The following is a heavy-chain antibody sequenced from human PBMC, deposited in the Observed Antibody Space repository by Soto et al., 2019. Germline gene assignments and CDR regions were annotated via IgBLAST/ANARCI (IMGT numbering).Heavy chain of an antibody. CDR1: GFTLSSYS. CDR2: ISSSSSYI. CDR3: ARTLRYFDWSPNYDY. D-gene: IGHD3-9*01. V-gene: IGHV3-21*01. Sequence: PWGSMRLSCAASGFTLSSYSKNRVRQAPGKGLEWVSSISSSSSYIYYADSVKGRFTISRDNAKNSLYLQMNSLRAEDTAVYYCARTLRYFDWSPNYDYWGQGTLVTVSS. J-gene: IGHJ4*02.